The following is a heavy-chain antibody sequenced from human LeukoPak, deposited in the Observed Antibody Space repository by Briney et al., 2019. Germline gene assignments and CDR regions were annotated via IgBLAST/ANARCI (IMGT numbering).Heavy chain of an antibody. Sequence: PSETLSLTCTVSGGSISSYYWSWIRQPPGKGLEGIGYIYYSGSTNYNPSLKSRVTISVDTSKNQVSLKLSSVTAADTAVYFCARVFSYSSSWSFDYWGLGTLVTVSS. CDR2: IYYSGST. D-gene: IGHD6-13*01. V-gene: IGHV4-59*01. J-gene: IGHJ4*02. CDR3: ARVFSYSSSWSFDY. CDR1: GGSISSYY.